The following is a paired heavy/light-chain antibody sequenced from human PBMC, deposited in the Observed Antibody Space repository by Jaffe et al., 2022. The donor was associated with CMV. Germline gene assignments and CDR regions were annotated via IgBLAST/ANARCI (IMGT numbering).Light chain of an antibody. CDR2: DAS. V-gene: IGKV3-11*01. Sequence: EIVLTQSPATLSLSPGERATLSCRASQSIASYLDWYQHKPGQAPRLLISDASNRATGIPARFSGSGSGTDFTLTISNLEPEDFAVYYCHQRNNWLYTFGQGTKLEIK. CDR1: QSIASY. CDR3: HQRNNWLYT. J-gene: IGKJ2*01.
Heavy chain of an antibody. CDR2: ISYSGGST. Sequence: EVQLVESGEHLAQPGGSLRLSCAASGFTFRSYAMHWFRQAPGKGLEYVSAISYSGGSTYYADSVKGRFTISRDNSKNTLFLQMGGLRPEDTAVYFCARGDCSSTSCLVDYWGQGTLVTVSS. CDR3: ARGDCSSTSCLVDY. CDR1: GFTFRSYA. J-gene: IGHJ4*02. D-gene: IGHD2-2*01. V-gene: IGHV3-64*02.